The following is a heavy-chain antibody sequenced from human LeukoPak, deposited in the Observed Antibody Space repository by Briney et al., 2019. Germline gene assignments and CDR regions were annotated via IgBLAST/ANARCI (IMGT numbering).Heavy chain of an antibody. CDR2: INHSRST. D-gene: IGHD1-20*01. CDR1: GGSFGGYY. CDR3: AHITGSDAFDV. J-gene: IGHJ3*01. V-gene: IGHV4-34*01. Sequence: SETLSLTCGVYGGSFGGYYWSWIRQSPGKGLEWIGEINHSRSTNYNPSLKSRVTISIDTSKNQFSLKMTSVTAADTALYYCAHITGSDAFDVWGQGTMVTVSS.